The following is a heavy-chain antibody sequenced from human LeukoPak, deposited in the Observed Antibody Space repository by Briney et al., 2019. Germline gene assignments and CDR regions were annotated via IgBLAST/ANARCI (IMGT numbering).Heavy chain of an antibody. V-gene: IGHV3-74*01. CDR3: TTVYSDSGGFYFNYCDY. J-gene: IGHJ4*02. CDR1: GFTFSSYW. Sequence: GGSLRLSCAASGFTFSSYWMHWVRQAPGKGLVWVSRINSDGSSTSYADSVKGRFTISRDNAKNTLYLQMNSLKTEDTAVYYCTTVYSDSGGFYFNYCDYWGQGTLVTVST. D-gene: IGHD3-22*01. CDR2: INSDGSST.